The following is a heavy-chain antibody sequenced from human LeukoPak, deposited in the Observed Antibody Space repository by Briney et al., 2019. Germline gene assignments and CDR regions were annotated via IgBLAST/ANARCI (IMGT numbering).Heavy chain of an antibody. V-gene: IGHV4-59*01. Sequence: PSETLSLTCTVSGGSISSYYWSWIRQPPGKGLEWVGYIYYSGSTNYNPSLKSRVTISVDTSKNQFSLKLSSVTAADTAVYYCARVESGSSWSGYSRAQYYFDYWGQGTLVTVSS. CDR3: ARVESGSSWSGYSRAQYYFDY. J-gene: IGHJ4*02. CDR1: GGSISSYY. CDR2: IYYSGST. D-gene: IGHD3-3*01.